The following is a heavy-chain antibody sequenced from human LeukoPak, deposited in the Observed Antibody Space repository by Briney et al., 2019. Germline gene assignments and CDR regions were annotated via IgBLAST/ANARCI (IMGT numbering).Heavy chain of an antibody. V-gene: IGHV4-39*07. CDR1: GGPISSSAYY. D-gene: IGHD3-10*01. CDR3: ARELSERFPTLLDWFDP. Sequence: SETLSLTCTVSGGPISSSAYYWGWIRQPPGKGLEWIGNIYYSGSTYYNPSLKSRVTISVDTSKNQFSLKLSSVTAADTAVYYCARELSERFPTLLDWFDPWGQGTLVTVSS. CDR2: IYYSGST. J-gene: IGHJ5*02.